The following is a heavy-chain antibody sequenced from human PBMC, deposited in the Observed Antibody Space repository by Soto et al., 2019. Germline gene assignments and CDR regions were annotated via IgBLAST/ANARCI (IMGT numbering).Heavy chain of an antibody. CDR3: ARVPGRL. V-gene: IGHV3-53*02. CDR2: VYSGGAT. J-gene: IGHJ4*02. Sequence: QLVETGGGLIQPGTSLTLSCAASGFSVSRNYMTWVRQAPGKGLEWVSFVYSGGATFYADSVKGRFILSRDDSQNTMYLQMNNLRAEDTPVYYCARVPGRLWGRGTLVTVAS. CDR1: GFSVSRNY. D-gene: IGHD3-10*01.